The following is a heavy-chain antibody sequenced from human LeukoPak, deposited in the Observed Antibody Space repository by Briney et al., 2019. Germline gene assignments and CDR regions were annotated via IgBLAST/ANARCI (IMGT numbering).Heavy chain of an antibody. J-gene: IGHJ4*02. CDR3: ASGTIPFTFGEIWSLDY. D-gene: IGHD3-16*01. V-gene: IGHV3-33*08. CDR2: IWCDGSRQ. CDR1: GITFSSYE. Sequence: GGSLRLSCAASGITFSSYEMNWVRQAPGKGLEWVAYIWCDGSRQYYGDSVKGRFTISRDNSKNMLYLEMHSLRAEDTAIYYCASGTIPFTFGEIWSLDYWGQGTLVTVSS.